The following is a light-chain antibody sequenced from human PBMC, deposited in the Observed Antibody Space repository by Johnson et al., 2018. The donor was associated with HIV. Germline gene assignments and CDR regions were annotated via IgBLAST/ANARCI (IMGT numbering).Light chain of an antibody. CDR2: EYN. CDR3: GTWDSRLSIFV. V-gene: IGLV1-51*02. Sequence: TQPPSVSAAPGQQVTISCSGSSSNIGNNYVSWYQQLPGTTPKLLMYEYNERPSGIPDRFPGSKSGTSATLGISGLQTGDEADYFCGTWDSRLSIFVFGTGTKITV. J-gene: IGLJ1*01. CDR1: SSNIGNNY.